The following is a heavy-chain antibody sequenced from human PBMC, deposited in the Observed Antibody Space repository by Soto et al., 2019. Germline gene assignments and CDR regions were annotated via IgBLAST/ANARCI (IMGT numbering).Heavy chain of an antibody. Sequence: QVQLQESGPGLVKPSETLSRTCTVSGGSIYSYYWSWIRQPPRKGLEWIGSIYYSGSTNYNPSLKSRVTISIDTSKNQFSLRLSSVTAADTAVYYCARALVFSWSGIYYFDYWGQGALVTVSS. CDR1: GGSIYSYY. CDR3: ARALVFSWSGIYYFDY. CDR2: IYYSGST. D-gene: IGHD3-3*01. J-gene: IGHJ4*02. V-gene: IGHV4-59*01.